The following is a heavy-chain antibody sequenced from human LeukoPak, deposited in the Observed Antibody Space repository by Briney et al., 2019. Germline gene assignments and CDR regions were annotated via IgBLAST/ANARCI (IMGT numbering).Heavy chain of an antibody. J-gene: IGHJ5*01. D-gene: IGHD6-13*01. CDR1: GFTFSIYT. CDR2: ISGSGGST. V-gene: IGHV3-23*01. CDR3: ARAYSSSWYGPNWFDP. Sequence: TGGSLRLSCAASGFTFSIYTMTWVRQAPGKGLEWVSTISGSGGSTYYADSVKGRFSISRDNSKNTMYLQMNSLRADDTAVYYCARAYSSSWYGPNWFDPWGQGTLVTVSS.